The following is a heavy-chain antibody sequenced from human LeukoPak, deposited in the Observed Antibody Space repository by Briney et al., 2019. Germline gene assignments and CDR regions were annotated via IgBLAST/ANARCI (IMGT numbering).Heavy chain of an antibody. D-gene: IGHD1-7*01. CDR2: INWNGGST. Sequence: GGSLRLTCAASGFTFDDYGMSWVLQAPGKGLEWVSGINWNGGSTGYADSVKGRFTISRDNAKNSLYLQMNSLRAEDTALYYCARDSPELELTDYFDYWGQGTLVTVSS. CDR1: GFTFDDYG. CDR3: ARDSPELELTDYFDY. J-gene: IGHJ4*02. V-gene: IGHV3-20*04.